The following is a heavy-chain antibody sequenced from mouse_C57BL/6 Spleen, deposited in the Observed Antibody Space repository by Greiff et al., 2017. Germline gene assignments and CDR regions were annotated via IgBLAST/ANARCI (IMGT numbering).Heavy chain of an antibody. J-gene: IGHJ2*01. CDR2: ISSGGDYI. V-gene: IGHV5-9-1*02. CDR1: GFTFSSYA. CDR3: TREGTGTWDY. D-gene: IGHD4-1*01. Sequence: DVQLQESGEGLVKPGGSLKLSCAASGFTFSSYAMSWVRQTPEKRLEWVAYISSGGDYIYYADTVKGRFTISRDNARNTLYLQMSSLKSEDTAMYYCTREGTGTWDYWGQGTTLTVSS.